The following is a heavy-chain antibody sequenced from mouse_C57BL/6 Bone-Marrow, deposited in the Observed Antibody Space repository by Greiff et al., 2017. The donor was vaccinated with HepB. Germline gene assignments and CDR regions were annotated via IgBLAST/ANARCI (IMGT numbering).Heavy chain of an antibody. D-gene: IGHD1-1*01. CDR3: ARESYYDFYYAMDY. J-gene: IGHJ4*01. V-gene: IGHV5-16*01. CDR1: GFTFSDYY. Sequence: EVKLVESEGGLVQPGSSMKLSCTASGFTFSDYYMAWVRQVPEKGLEWVANINYDGSSTYYLDSLKSRFIISRDNAKNILYLQMSSLKSEDTATYYCARESYYDFYYAMDYWGQGTSVTVSS. CDR2: INYDGSST.